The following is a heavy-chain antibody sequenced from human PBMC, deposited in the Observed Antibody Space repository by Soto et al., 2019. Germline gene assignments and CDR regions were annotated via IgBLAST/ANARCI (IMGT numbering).Heavy chain of an antibody. CDR2: INEDGSEM. V-gene: IGHV3-7*01. J-gene: IGHJ4*02. CDR3: ASSLL. CDR1: GFAFSRYW. Sequence: EVQMVESGGGLVQTGGSLRLSCAASGFAFSRYWMYWVRQAPGKGLEWVANINEDGSEMNYVDSVKGRFTISRDNAKTSLYLQINSLRVEDTAVYYCASSLLRGQGTLVTVSS.